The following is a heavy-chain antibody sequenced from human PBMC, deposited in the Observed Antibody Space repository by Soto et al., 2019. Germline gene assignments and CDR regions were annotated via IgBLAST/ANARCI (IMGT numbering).Heavy chain of an antibody. CDR2: INAGNGNT. Sequence: ASVKVSCKASGYTFTSYAMHWVRQAPGQRLEWMGWINAGNGNTKYSQKFQGRVTITRDTSASTAYMELSRLRSDDTAVYYCARDNKPDYGDYWFDPWGQGTLVTVSS. CDR3: ARDNKPDYGDYWFDP. D-gene: IGHD4-17*01. V-gene: IGHV1-3*01. J-gene: IGHJ5*02. CDR1: GYTFTSYA.